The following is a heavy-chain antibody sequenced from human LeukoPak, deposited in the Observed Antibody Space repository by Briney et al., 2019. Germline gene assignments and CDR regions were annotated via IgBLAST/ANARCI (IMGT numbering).Heavy chain of an antibody. CDR1: GYTFTGYY. CDR2: MNPNSGNT. Sequence: ASVKVSCKAPGYTFTGYYMHWVRQAPGQGLEWMGWMNPNSGNTGYAQKFQGRVTITRDTSITTAYMELSSLTSDDTAVYYCARGNPYYYYYMDVWGKGTTVTVSS. D-gene: IGHD1-14*01. V-gene: IGHV1-8*03. J-gene: IGHJ6*03. CDR3: ARGNPYYYYYMDV.